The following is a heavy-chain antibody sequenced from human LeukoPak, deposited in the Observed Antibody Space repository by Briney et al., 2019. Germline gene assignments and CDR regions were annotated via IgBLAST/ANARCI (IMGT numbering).Heavy chain of an antibody. D-gene: IGHD1-7*01. CDR3: ARHDPSGTIRPNWFDP. Sequence: SETLSLTCTVSGGSISSSSYYWGWIRQPPGKGLEWIVSIYYSGSTYHNPSLKSRVTISVDTSKNQFSLKLSSVTAADTAVYYCARHDPSGTIRPNWFDPWGQGTLVTVSS. CDR2: IYYSGST. J-gene: IGHJ5*02. V-gene: IGHV4-39*01. CDR1: GGSISSSSYY.